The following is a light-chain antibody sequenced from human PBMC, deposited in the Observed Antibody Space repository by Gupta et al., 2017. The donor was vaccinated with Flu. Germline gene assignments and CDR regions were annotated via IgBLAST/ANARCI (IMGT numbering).Light chain of an antibody. Sequence: HSLLPRPPPASGPPGQRVTISCSGGGANIGSNYVSWYQQFPGTAPKPLIYRNNNRPSGVPARFSGSKSGTSASLAISGLLSEDEADYYCATWDDSISGSWVFGGGTKLTVL. CDR2: RNN. J-gene: IGLJ3*02. V-gene: IGLV1-47*01. CDR3: ATWDDSISGSWV. CDR1: GANIGSNY.